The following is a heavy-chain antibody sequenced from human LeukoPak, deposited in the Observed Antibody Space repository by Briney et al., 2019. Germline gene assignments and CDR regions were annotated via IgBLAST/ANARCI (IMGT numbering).Heavy chain of an antibody. CDR3: ARSQSQSGSYRYYFTY. D-gene: IGHD1-26*01. Sequence: SETLSLTCSVSGVSVGSAGYYWTWIRQPPGKGLEWIGYMYYSGNSNYNPFLKSRVTMSLDPSKNRFSLKLSSVTAADTAVYYCARSQSQSGSYRYYFTYWGQGTLVIVSS. CDR1: GVSVGSAGYY. CDR2: MYYSGNS. V-gene: IGHV4-61*08. J-gene: IGHJ4*02.